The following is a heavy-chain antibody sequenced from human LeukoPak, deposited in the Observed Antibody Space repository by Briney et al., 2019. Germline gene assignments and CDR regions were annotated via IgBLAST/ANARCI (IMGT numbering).Heavy chain of an antibody. Sequence: GGSLRLSCAASGFDLWRYAMSWVRQAPGKGLEWVADVSDGGEGTHYADSVQGRFRVSRDNSKKTLFLQLGSLRVQDTAIYHCVRVNYGGNSGYHFDYWGQGTLVIVSP. D-gene: IGHD4-23*01. CDR2: VSDGGEGT. CDR3: VRVNYGGNSGYHFDY. CDR1: GFDLWRYA. J-gene: IGHJ4*02. V-gene: IGHV3-23*01.